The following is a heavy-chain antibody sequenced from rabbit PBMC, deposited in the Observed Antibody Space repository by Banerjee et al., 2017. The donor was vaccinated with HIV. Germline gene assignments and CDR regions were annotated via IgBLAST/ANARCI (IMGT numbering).Heavy chain of an antibody. Sequence: QEQLEESGGDLVKPEGSLTLTCTTSGFSFSSSYYMCWVRQAPGKGLEWIACIFGGYGGSTYYASWARGRFTISKTSSTTVTLQMTSLTAADTATYFCARANGYADAAGVAYADYFNLWGPGTLVTVS. D-gene: IGHD6-1*01. V-gene: IGHV1S45*01. J-gene: IGHJ4*01. CDR3: ARANGYADAAGVAYADYFNL. CDR1: GFSFSSSYY. CDR2: IFGGYGGST.